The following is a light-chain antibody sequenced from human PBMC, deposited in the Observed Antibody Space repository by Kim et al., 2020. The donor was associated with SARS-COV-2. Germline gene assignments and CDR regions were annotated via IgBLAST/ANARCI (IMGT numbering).Light chain of an antibody. CDR2: DGS. J-gene: IGKJ2*01. Sequence: ASVGDRVTITCRASQSISGWLAWYQQKPEKAPKSLIYDGSTLESGVPSRFSGSGYGTEFTLTISSLQPDDFATYYCQQYESFPYTFGQGTKVDIK. CDR3: QQYESFPYT. CDR1: QSISGW. V-gene: IGKV1-5*01.